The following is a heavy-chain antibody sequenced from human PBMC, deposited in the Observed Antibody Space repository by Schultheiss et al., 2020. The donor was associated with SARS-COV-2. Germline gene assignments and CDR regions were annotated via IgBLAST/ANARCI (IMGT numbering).Heavy chain of an antibody. J-gene: IGHJ4*02. CDR1: GGSISSGGYS. CDR3: AKDQERSSIAVAGILDY. CDR2: IYYSGST. Sequence: SETLSLTCTVSGGSISSGGYSWSWIRQPPGKGLEWIGYIYYSGSTYYNPSLKSRVTISVDTSKNQFSLKLSSVTAADTAVYYCAKDQERSSIAVAGILDYWGQGTLVTVSS. D-gene: IGHD6-19*01. V-gene: IGHV4-31*03.